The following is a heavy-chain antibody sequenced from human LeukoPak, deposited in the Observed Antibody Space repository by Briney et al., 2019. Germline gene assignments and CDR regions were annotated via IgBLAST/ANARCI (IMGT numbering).Heavy chain of an antibody. CDR2: ISAYNGNT. Sequence: GASVKVSCKASGYTFTSYGISWVRQAPGQGLEWMGWISAYNGNTNYAQKLQGRVTMTTDTSTSTAYMELRSLRSDDTAVYYCARSRISPLYYYYMDVWGKGTTVTVSS. V-gene: IGHV1-18*01. J-gene: IGHJ6*03. D-gene: IGHD2/OR15-2a*01. CDR3: ARSRISPLYYYYMDV. CDR1: GYTFTSYG.